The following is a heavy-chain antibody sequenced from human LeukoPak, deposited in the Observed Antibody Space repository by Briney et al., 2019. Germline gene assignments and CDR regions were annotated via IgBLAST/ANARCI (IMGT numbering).Heavy chain of an antibody. Sequence: ASVKVSCKASGYTFTSYGIRWVRQAPGQGLEWMGWISAYNGNTNYAQKLQGRVTMTRDTSTSTVYMELSSLRSEDTAVYYCAREWPEYSSGWGGIVYYYYGMDVWGQGTTVTVSS. J-gene: IGHJ6*02. V-gene: IGHV1-18*01. D-gene: IGHD6-19*01. CDR3: AREWPEYSSGWGGIVYYYYGMDV. CDR1: GYTFTSYG. CDR2: ISAYNGNT.